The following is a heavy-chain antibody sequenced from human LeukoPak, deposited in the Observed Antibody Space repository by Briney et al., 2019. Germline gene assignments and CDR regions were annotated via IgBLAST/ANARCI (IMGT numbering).Heavy chain of an antibody. V-gene: IGHV3-30*02. D-gene: IGHD5-12*01. CDR3: AKAGGSIVATLDY. Sequence: GGSLRLSCAASGFTFSSYGMHWVRQAPGKGLEWVAFIRYDGSNKYYADSVKGRFTISRDNSKTTLYLQMNSLRAEDTAVYYCAKAGGSIVATLDYWGQGTLVTVSS. CDR1: GFTFSSYG. CDR2: IRYDGSNK. J-gene: IGHJ4*02.